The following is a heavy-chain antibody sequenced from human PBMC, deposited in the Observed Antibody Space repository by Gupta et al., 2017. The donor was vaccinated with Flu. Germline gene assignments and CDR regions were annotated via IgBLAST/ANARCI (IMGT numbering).Heavy chain of an antibody. CDR1: GFSFSTFP. CDR3: AKRGSWGFFDY. V-gene: IGHV3-23*01. J-gene: IGHJ4*02. CDR2: IDGPGTNT. Sequence: EVQLLESGGGLVEPGGSLGLSCAASGFSFSTFPMIWVRQAPGKGLEWISTIDGPGTNTYFADSVRGRFTISRDNSKTTLYLQMNRLAAEDTAVYYCAKRGSWGFFDYWGQGTLVIVSS. D-gene: IGHD3-16*01.